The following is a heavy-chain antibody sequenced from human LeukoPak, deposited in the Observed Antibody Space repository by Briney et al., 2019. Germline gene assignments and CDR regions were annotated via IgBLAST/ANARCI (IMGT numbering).Heavy chain of an antibody. CDR3: TTFYHEYSPY. CDR1: GFSFMNAW. Sequence: GGSLRLSCAASGFSFMNAWMTWVRQAPGKGLEWVGRIKSNADGGTPDNAAPARGRFTISRDDSKNTLYLQMNSLKTEDTAVYYCTTFYHEYSPYWGRGTLVTVSS. CDR2: IKSNADGGTP. D-gene: IGHD2/OR15-2a*01. V-gene: IGHV3-15*01. J-gene: IGHJ4*02.